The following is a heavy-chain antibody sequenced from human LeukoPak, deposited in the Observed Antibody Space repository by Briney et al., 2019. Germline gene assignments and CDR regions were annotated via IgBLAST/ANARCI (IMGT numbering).Heavy chain of an antibody. J-gene: IGHJ1*01. CDR3: ARGHYVPYFED. V-gene: IGHV1-8*02. CDR1: GYTFTSYG. Sequence: ASVKVSCKASGYTFTSYGISWVRQAPGQGLEWMGWMNPNSGNTGYAQKSQGRVTMTRNTSISTAYMELSSLRSEDTAVYYCARGHYVPYFEDWGQGTLVTVSS. CDR2: MNPNSGNT. D-gene: IGHD3-16*01.